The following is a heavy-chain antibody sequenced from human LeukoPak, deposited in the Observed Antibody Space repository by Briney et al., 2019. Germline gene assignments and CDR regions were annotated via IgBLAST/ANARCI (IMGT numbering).Heavy chain of an antibody. J-gene: IGHJ4*02. CDR2: INHSGST. Sequence: SETLSITCAVYGGSFSGYYWSWIRQPPGNGLEWIGEINHSGSTNYNPSLKSRVTISVDTSKNQFSLKLSSVTAADTAVYYCARGPLQRFSSSFFDYWGQGTLVTVSS. V-gene: IGHV4-34*01. CDR3: ARGPLQRFSSSFFDY. D-gene: IGHD6-6*01. CDR1: GGSFSGYY.